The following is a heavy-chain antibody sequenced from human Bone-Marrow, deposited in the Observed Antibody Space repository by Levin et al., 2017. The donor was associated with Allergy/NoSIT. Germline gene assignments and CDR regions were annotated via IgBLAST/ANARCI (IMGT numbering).Heavy chain of an antibody. V-gene: IGHV3-30*04. CDR1: GFTFSSYA. Sequence: AGGSLRLSCAASGFTFSSYAMHWVRQAPGKGLEWVAVISYDGSNKYYADSVKGRFTISRDNSKNTLYLQMNSLRAEDTAVYYCARAVVLTGTTSYFDYWGQGTLVTVSS. CDR2: ISYDGSNK. D-gene: IGHD1-20*01. CDR3: ARAVVLTGTTSYFDY. J-gene: IGHJ4*02.